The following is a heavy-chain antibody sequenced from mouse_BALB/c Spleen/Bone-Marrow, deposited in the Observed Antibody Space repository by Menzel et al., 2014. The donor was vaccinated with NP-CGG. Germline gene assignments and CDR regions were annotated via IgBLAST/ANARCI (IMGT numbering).Heavy chain of an antibody. CDR2: IWAGGST. D-gene: IGHD6-1*01. Sequence: QVQLQQSGPGLVAPSQSLSITCTVSGFSLTNYGVYWVRQPPGKGLEWLGVIWAGGSTNYNSALMSRLSISKDNSKSQVFLKMNSLQTDDTAMYYCARPTPRYYAMDYWGQGTSATVSS. CDR3: ARPTPRYYAMDY. CDR1: GFSLTNYG. J-gene: IGHJ4*01. V-gene: IGHV2-9*02.